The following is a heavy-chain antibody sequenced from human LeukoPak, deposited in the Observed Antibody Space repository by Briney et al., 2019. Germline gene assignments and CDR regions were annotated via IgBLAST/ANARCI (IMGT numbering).Heavy chain of an antibody. CDR3: ARARWGSISSRWFDP. Sequence: SETLSLTCTVSGGSIGSGGYYWSWIRQHPGKGLEWIGYIYYSGSTYYNPSLKSRVTISVDTSKNQFSLKLSSVTAADTAVYYCARARWGSISSRWFDPWGQGTLVTVS. J-gene: IGHJ5*02. D-gene: IGHD6-6*01. CDR2: IYYSGST. CDR1: GGSIGSGGYY. V-gene: IGHV4-31*03.